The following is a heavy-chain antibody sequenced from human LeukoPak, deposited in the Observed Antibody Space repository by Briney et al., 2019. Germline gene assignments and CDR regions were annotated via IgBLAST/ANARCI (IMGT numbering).Heavy chain of an antibody. CDR3: VRGQMATSYFNY. CDR1: GGSISSYY. V-gene: IGHV4-59*01. CDR2: IYYSGST. Sequence: SETLSLTCTVSGGSISSYYWSWIRQPPGKGLEWIGYIYYSGSTNYNPSLKSRVTISVDTSKNQFSLKLSSVTAADTAVYYCVRGQMATSYFNYWGQGTLVTVSS. D-gene: IGHD5-24*01. J-gene: IGHJ4*02.